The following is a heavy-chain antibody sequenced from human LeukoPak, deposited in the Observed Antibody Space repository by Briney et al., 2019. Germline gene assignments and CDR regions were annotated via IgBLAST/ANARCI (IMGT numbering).Heavy chain of an antibody. CDR2: INTNTGNP. CDR1: GYTFTSYA. CDR3: AREKSYYDILTAYLSRWFDP. J-gene: IGHJ5*02. V-gene: IGHV7-4-1*02. D-gene: IGHD3-9*01. Sequence: GASVKVSCKASGYTFTSYAMNWVRQAPGQGLEWMGWINTNTGNPTYAQGFTGRFVFSLDTSVSTAYLQISSLKAEDTAVYYCAREKSYYDILTAYLSRWFDPWGQGTLVTVSS.